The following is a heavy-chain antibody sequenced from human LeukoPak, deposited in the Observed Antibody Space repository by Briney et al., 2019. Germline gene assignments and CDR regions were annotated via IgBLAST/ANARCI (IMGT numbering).Heavy chain of an antibody. CDR2: INPNSGGT. V-gene: IGHV1-2*02. CDR1: GYTFTGYY. CDR3: ARVPGEAYYYYYYMDV. D-gene: IGHD3-10*01. J-gene: IGHJ6*03. Sequence: ASVKVSCKASGYTFTGYYMHWVRQAPGQGLEWMGWINPNSGGTNYAQKFQGRVTMTRDTSISTAYMELSRLRSDDTAVYYCARVPGEAYYYYYYMDVWGKGTTVTVSS.